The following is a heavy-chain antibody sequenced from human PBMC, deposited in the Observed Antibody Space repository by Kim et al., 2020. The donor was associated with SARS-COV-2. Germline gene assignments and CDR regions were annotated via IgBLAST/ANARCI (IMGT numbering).Heavy chain of an antibody. CDR1: GGSFSGYY. CDR2: INHSGST. Sequence: SETLSLTCAVYGGSFSGYYWSWIRQSPGKGLEWIGEINHSGSTNYNPSLKSRVTISVDTSNNQFSLRLSSVTAADTAVYYCARGGSVRGWFDPWGQGTLVTVSS. CDR3: ARGGSVRGWFDP. J-gene: IGHJ5*02. V-gene: IGHV4-34*01. D-gene: IGHD3-16*01.